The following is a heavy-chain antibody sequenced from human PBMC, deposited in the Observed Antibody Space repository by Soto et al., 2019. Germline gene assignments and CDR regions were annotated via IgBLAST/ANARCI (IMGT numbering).Heavy chain of an antibody. J-gene: IGHJ6*03. CDR3: ASVGSFVGYYDYIDV. V-gene: IGHV3-11*01. D-gene: IGHD2-21*01. CDR1: GFTFSDYY. Sequence: PGGSLRLSCAASGFTFSDYYMSWIRQAPGKGLEWVSYISSSGSTIYYADSVKGRFTISRDNAKNSLYLQMNSLRAEDTAVYYCASVGSFVGYYDYIDVWGKGTSVTVSS. CDR2: ISSSGSTI.